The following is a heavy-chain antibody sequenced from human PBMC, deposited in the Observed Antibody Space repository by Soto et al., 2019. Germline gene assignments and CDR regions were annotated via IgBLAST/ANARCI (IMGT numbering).Heavy chain of an antibody. D-gene: IGHD6-19*01. Sequence: PGGSLRLSCAASGFTFSNAWMNWVRQAPGKGLEWVSSISSSSSYIYYADSVKGRFTISRDNAKNSLYLQMNSLRAEDTAVYYCARKVAGDNYYYYYGMDVWGQGTTVTVSS. CDR1: GFTFSNAW. V-gene: IGHV3-21*01. CDR3: ARKVAGDNYYYYYGMDV. CDR2: ISSSSSYI. J-gene: IGHJ6*02.